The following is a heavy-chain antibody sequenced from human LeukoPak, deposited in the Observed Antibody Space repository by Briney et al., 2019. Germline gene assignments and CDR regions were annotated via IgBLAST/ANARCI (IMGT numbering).Heavy chain of an antibody. Sequence: GGTLRLSCAASGFTYSSYVMSWVRQAPGKGLEWVSGISGSGGRTYYADSVKGRFTISRDNSKNTLYLQMNSLRAEDTAVYYRAKDGYTEWLGLYYFDYWGQGTLVTVSS. CDR2: ISGSGGRT. V-gene: IGHV3-23*01. J-gene: IGHJ4*02. CDR1: GFTYSSYV. D-gene: IGHD6-19*01. CDR3: AKDGYTEWLGLYYFDY.